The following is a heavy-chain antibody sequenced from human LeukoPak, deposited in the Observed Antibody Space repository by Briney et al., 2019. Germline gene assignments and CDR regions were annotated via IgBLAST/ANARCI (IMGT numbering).Heavy chain of an antibody. CDR3: AKDRWDIVVVVAATHSDFDY. Sequence: GGSLRLSCAASGFIFNTYGMHWVRQAPGKGLEWVAFIRYDGSNKYYADSVKGRFTISRDNSKNTLYLQMNSLRAEDTAVYYCAKDRWDIVVVVAATHSDFDYWGQGTLVTVSS. CDR1: GFIFNTYG. D-gene: IGHD2-15*01. J-gene: IGHJ4*02. CDR2: IRYDGSNK. V-gene: IGHV3-30*02.